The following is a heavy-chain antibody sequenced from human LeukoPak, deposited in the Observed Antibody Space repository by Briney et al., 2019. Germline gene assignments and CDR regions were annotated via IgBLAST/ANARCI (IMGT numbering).Heavy chain of an antibody. D-gene: IGHD1-26*01. CDR2: INSDGSST. J-gene: IGHJ4*02. CDR3: ARDPIVGATSRGYFDY. CDR1: GFTFSSYG. V-gene: IGHV3-74*01. Sequence: GGTLRLSCAASGFTFSSYGVSWVRQAPGKGLVWVSRINSDGSSTNYADSVKGRFTISRDNAKNTLYLQMNSLRAEDTAVYYCARDPIVGATSRGYFDYWGQGTLVTVSS.